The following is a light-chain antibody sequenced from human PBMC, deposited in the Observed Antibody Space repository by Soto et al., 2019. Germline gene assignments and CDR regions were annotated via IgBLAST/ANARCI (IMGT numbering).Light chain of an antibody. V-gene: IGKV3-15*01. Sequence: EIMMTQSPATLSVSPGERATFSCRASQSVSSNLAWYQQKAGQAPRLLIYGASARATGIPARCSGSGSGREFTLSISSLQSEDFAVYYCQQYYDWPSLTFGGGTKVEIK. CDR1: QSVSSN. CDR2: GAS. J-gene: IGKJ4*01. CDR3: QQYYDWPSLT.